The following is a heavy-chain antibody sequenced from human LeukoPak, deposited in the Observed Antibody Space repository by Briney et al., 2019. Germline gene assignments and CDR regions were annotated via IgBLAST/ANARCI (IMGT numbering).Heavy chain of an antibody. CDR3: ARSGRAPRFGYCSGGSCYVYHY. V-gene: IGHV1-2*02. J-gene: IGHJ4*02. Sequence: ASVSVSCKPSVYTFTGYYMHWVRQAPGQGSGWMGWINPNSGGTNYTQKFQGRFTMTRDTSISTAYMALSRLSSDDTAVYSCARSGRAPRFGYCSGGSCYVYHYWGQGTLVTVSS. D-gene: IGHD2-15*01. CDR2: INPNSGGT. CDR1: VYTFTGYY.